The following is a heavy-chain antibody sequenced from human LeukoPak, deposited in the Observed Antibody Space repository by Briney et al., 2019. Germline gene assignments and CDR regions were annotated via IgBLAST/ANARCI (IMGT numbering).Heavy chain of an antibody. J-gene: IGHJ4*02. D-gene: IGHD6-13*01. V-gene: IGHV1-69*06. CDR3: ARARDSSSWYGGEYYFDY. CDR1: GGTFSSYA. Sequence: GASVKVSCKASGGTFSSYAISWVRQAPGQGLEWMGGIIPIFGTANYAQKFQGRVTITADKSTSTAYMELSSLRSEDTAVYYCARARDSSSWYGGEYYFDYWGQGTLVTVSS. CDR2: IIPIFGTA.